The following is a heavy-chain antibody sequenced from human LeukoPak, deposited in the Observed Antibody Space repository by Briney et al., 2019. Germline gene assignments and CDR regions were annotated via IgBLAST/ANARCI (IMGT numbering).Heavy chain of an antibody. J-gene: IGHJ6*02. CDR1: GYTFTGYD. CDR3: ARDPQPRQWWQESGSSYYYGMDV. CDR2: INPNSGGT. Sequence: GASVKVSCKASGYTFTGYDMHWVRQAPGQGLEWMGWINPNSGGTNYAQKFQGRVTMTRDTSISTAYMELSRLRSDDTAVYYCARDPQPRQWWQESGSSYYYGMDVWGQGTTVTVSS. V-gene: IGHV1-2*02. D-gene: IGHD2-15*01.